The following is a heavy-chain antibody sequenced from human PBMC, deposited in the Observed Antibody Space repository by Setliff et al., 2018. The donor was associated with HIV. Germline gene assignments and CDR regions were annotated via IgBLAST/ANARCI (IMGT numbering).Heavy chain of an antibody. J-gene: IGHJ4*01. CDR3: ARLAEDYYDSGTWEVDY. V-gene: IGHV4-4*09. Sequence: PSETLSLTCSVSGRSIDDSYWSWIRQSPGKGLEWIGFIKTSGRTNYKPSLKSRVTISLDTSKNQFSLRLNSVTATDTAVYYCARLAEDYYDSGTWEVDYWAHGTLVTVS. CDR2: IKTSGRT. D-gene: IGHD3-10*01. CDR1: GRSIDDSY.